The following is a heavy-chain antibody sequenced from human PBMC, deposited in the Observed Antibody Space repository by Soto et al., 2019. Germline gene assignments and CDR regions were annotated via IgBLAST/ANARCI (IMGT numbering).Heavy chain of an antibody. CDR3: ARQKLWFGELYDY. J-gene: IGHJ4*02. D-gene: IGHD3-10*01. V-gene: IGHV3-74*01. Sequence: GGSLRLSCAASGFSFSTYCMHWVRQTPGKGLVWVSRIGSDGTITNYADSVKGRFTISRDNAKNTLYMQMNSLRAEDTAVYYCARQKLWFGELYDYWGQGTLVTVSS. CDR1: GFSFSTYC. CDR2: IGSDGTIT.